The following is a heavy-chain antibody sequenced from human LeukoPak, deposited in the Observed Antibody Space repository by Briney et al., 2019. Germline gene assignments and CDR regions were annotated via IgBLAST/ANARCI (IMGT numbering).Heavy chain of an antibody. Sequence: AGESLKISCKGSGYSFASYWIGWVRQMPGEGLEWIGIMSPADSSTKYSPSFQGQVTISADKSISTAYLQWSSLKASDTAMYYCARRGGSWSVDYWGQGTLVTVSS. D-gene: IGHD6-13*01. CDR3: ARRGGSWSVDY. CDR1: GYSFASYW. J-gene: IGHJ4*02. CDR2: MSPADSST. V-gene: IGHV5-51*01.